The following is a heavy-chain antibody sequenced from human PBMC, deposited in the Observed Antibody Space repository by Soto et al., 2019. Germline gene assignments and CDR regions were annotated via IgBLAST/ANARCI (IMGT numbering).Heavy chain of an antibody. D-gene: IGHD3-10*01. CDR2: ISSNGAST. CDR3: VRVGGGGAWVYLDY. J-gene: IGHJ4*01. Sequence: EVQLVESGGGLVQPGGSLRLSCAASGFTFSSYALHWVRQAPGKGLEYVSAISSNGASTYYGNSVKGRFTISRDNSENTLYLQRGSLRAADMAVYCWVRVGGGGAWVYLDYCGHGALVTVCS. V-gene: IGHV3-64*01. CDR1: GFTFSSYA.